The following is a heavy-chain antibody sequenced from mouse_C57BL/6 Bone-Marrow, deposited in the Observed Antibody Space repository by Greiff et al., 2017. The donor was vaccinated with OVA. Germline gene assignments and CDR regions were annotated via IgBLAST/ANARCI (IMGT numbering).Heavy chain of an antibody. CDR2: IYPGDGDT. D-gene: IGHD2-3*01. CDR1: GYAFSSSW. V-gene: IGHV1-82*01. CDR3: ARHEDGYFASYCDY. Sequence: VQLQESGPELVKPGASVKISCKASGYAFSSSWMNWVKQRPGKGLEWIGRIYPGDGDTNYNGKFKGKATLTADKSSSTAYMQFRSLSSEDSAVYFCARHEDGYFASYCDYWGRGTALTVSS. J-gene: IGHJ2*01.